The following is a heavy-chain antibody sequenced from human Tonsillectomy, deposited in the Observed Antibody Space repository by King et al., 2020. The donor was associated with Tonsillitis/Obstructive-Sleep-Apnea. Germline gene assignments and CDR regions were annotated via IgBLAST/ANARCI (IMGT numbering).Heavy chain of an antibody. Sequence: VQLVESGGGVVQPGRSLRLSCAASGFTFSSYGMHWVRQAPGKGLEWVVVIWYDGSNKYYADSVKGRFTISRYNSKNTLDLQMHSLRGEDTAVYYCARDSTVTRLDYWRQGTLVTVSS. CDR1: GFTFSSYG. J-gene: IGHJ4*02. D-gene: IGHD4-17*01. V-gene: IGHV3-33*01. CDR3: ARDSTVTRLDY. CDR2: IWYDGSNK.